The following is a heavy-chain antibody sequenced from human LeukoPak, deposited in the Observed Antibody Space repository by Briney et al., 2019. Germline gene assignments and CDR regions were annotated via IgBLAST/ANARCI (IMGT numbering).Heavy chain of an antibody. Sequence: GGSLRLSCAAYGFTFSSYSMNWVRQAPGKGLEWVSSISSSSSYIYYADSVKGRFTISRDNAKNSLYLQMNSLRAEDTAVYYCARDLHLSLNGLDYWGQGTLVTVSS. CDR2: ISSSSSYI. D-gene: IGHD2-8*01. J-gene: IGHJ4*02. CDR3: ARDLHLSLNGLDY. CDR1: GFTFSSYS. V-gene: IGHV3-21*01.